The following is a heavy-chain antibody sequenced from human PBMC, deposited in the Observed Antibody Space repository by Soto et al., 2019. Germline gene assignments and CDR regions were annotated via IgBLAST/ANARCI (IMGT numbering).Heavy chain of an antibody. CDR1: GGSISSYY. CDR3: ARTENLYYYYGMDV. V-gene: IGHV4-59*01. CDR2: IYYSGST. J-gene: IGHJ6*02. Sequence: PSETLSLTCTVSGGSISSYYWSWIRQPPGKGLEWIGYIYYSGSTNYNPSLKSRVTISVDTSKNQFPLKLSSVTAADTAVYYCARTENLYYYYGMDVWGQGTTVTVSS.